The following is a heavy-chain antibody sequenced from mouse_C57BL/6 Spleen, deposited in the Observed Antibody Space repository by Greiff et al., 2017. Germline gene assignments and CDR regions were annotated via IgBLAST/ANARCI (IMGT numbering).Heavy chain of an antibody. CDR3: AKKSNYEYYAMDY. J-gene: IGHJ4*01. CDR1: GFSLTSYG. D-gene: IGHD2-5*01. V-gene: IGHV2-5*01. CDR2: IWRGGST. Sequence: VKLMESGPGLVQPSQSLSITCTVSGFSLTSYGVHWVRQSPGKGLEWLGVIWRGGSTDYNAAFMSRLSITKDNSNSQVFFKMNSLQSDDTAIYYCAKKSNYEYYAMDYWGQGTSVTVSS.